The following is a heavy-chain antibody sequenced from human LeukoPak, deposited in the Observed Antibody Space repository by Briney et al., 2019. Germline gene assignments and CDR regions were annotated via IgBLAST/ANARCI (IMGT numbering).Heavy chain of an antibody. CDR3: ARAGGYSGYDGDY. CDR1: GFTFSSYG. Sequence: HPGRSLRLSCAASGFTFSSYGMHWVRQAPGKGLEWVAVISYDGSNNKYYADSVKGRFTISRDNSKNTLYLQMNSLRAEDTAVYYCARAGGYSGYDGDYWGQGTLVTVSS. D-gene: IGHD5-12*01. J-gene: IGHJ4*02. V-gene: IGHV3-30*03. CDR2: ISYDGSNNK.